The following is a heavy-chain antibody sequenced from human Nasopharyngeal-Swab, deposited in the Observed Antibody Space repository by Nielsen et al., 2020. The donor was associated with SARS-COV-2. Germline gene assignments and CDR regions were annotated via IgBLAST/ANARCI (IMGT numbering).Heavy chain of an antibody. D-gene: IGHD1-26*01. CDR3: ARDRIVGATDFDY. CDR2: ISSSGSYK. CDR1: GFTFRSYS. V-gene: IGHV3-21*01. Sequence: ESLKIPCTASGFTFRSYSMNWVRQAPGKGLEWVSSISSSGSYKHCADSVKGRFTISRDNARNSLYLQMNSLRAEDTAVYYCARDRIVGATDFDYWGQGTLVTVSS. J-gene: IGHJ4*02.